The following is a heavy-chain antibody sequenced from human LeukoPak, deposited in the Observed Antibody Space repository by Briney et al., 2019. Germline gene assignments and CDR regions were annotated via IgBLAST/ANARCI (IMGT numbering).Heavy chain of an antibody. CDR2: IYSDGVTI. Sequence: PGGSLRLSCAASGFIFSSSWMHWVRQAPGKGLMWVARIYSDGVTISYADFAWGRFTISRDNAKNTLYLQMDSLRVEDTAVYYCARLAGETSADDWGQGVLVTVSP. CDR3: ARLAGETSADD. V-gene: IGHV3-74*01. J-gene: IGHJ4*02. CDR1: GFIFSSSW. D-gene: IGHD3-16*01.